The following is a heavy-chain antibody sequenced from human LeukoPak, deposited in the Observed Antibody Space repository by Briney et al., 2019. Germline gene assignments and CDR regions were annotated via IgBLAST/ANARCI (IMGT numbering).Heavy chain of an antibody. V-gene: IGHV3-23*01. CDR1: GFTFGMYT. J-gene: IGHJ4*02. CDR2: INSHADST. Sequence: PGGSVSLSCAASGFTFGMYTMSWVRQAPGKGLEWISTINSHADSTYYADSVKGRFTISRDNSKNTLSLQMNSLRAEDTAVYYCAKDGLCPDVCPTQIAVARYFDSWGQGIVVTVSS. D-gene: IGHD6-19*01. CDR3: AKDGLCPDVCPTQIAVARYFDS.